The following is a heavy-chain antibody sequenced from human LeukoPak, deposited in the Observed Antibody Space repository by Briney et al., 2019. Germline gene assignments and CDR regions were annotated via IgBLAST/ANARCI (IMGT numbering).Heavy chain of an antibody. V-gene: IGHV4-39*07. D-gene: IGHD3-10*01. CDR1: GGSISSSSYY. Sequence: SETLSLTCTVSGGSISSSSYYWGWIRQPPGKGLEWIGSIYYSGSTYYNPSLKSRVTISVDTSKNQFSLKLSSVTAADTAVYYCARDYYGSGSMDYWGQGTLVTVSS. CDR3: ARDYYGSGSMDY. CDR2: IYYSGST. J-gene: IGHJ4*02.